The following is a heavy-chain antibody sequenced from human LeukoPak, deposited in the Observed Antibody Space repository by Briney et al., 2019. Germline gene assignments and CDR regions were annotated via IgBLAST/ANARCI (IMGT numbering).Heavy chain of an antibody. D-gene: IGHD3-10*01. CDR1: GFTFSSYW. V-gene: IGHV3-7*03. Sequence: GGSLRPSCAASGFTFSSYWMSWVRQAPGKGLEWVANIKQDGSEKYYVDSVKGRFTISRDNAKNSLYLQMNSLRAEDTAVYYCARGRGHYYAKMCYFDYWGQGTLVTVSS. CDR3: ARGRGHYYAKMCYFDY. J-gene: IGHJ4*02. CDR2: IKQDGSEK.